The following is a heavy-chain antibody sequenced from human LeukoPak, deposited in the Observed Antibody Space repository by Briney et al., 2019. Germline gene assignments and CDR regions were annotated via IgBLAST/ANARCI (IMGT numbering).Heavy chain of an antibody. CDR3: ARDIPLPYGSGSYDGAVDY. V-gene: IGHV1-2*02. D-gene: IGHD3-10*01. J-gene: IGHJ4*02. CDR1: GYTFTGYY. CDR2: INPNSGGT. Sequence: ASVKVSCKASGYTFTGYYLHWVRQAPGQGLEWVGWINPNSGGTDYAQKFQGRVTMTRDTSISTAYMELRSLRSDDTAVYYCARDIPLPYGSGSYDGAVDYWGQGTLVTVSS.